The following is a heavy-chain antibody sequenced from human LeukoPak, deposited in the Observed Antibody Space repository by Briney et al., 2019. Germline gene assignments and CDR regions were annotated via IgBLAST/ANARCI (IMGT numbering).Heavy chain of an antibody. V-gene: IGHV3-48*04. CDR2: ISSSGSTI. D-gene: IGHD5-24*01. CDR3: ARKARGLQENAFDI. CDR1: GFTFSSYS. J-gene: IGHJ3*02. Sequence: GGSLRLSCAASGFTFSSYSMNWVRQAPGKGLEWVSYISSSGSTIYYADSVKGRFTISRDNAKNSLYLQMNSLRAEDTAVYYCARKARGLQENAFDIWGQGTMVTVSS.